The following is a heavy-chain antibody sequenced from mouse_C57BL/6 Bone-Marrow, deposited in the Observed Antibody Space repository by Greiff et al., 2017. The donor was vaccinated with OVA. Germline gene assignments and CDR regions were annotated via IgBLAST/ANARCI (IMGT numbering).Heavy chain of an antibody. CDR3: ERLNYSNSWVAY. D-gene: IGHD2-5*01. CDR2: INPSNGGT. V-gene: IGHV1-53*01. CDR1: GYTFTSYW. Sequence: QVQLKQPGPELVKPGASVKLSCKASGYTFTSYWMNWVKQRPGQGLEWIGNINPSNGGTNYNEKFKSKDTLTLDKASSTAYMQLSSLTSEDSAVYYCERLNYSNSWVAYWGQGTLVTVSA. J-gene: IGHJ3*01.